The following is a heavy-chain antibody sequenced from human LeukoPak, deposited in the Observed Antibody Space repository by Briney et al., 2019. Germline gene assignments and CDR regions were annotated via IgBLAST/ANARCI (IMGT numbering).Heavy chain of an antibody. V-gene: IGHV4-39*01. CDR2: IYYTGST. J-gene: IGHJ4*02. CDR1: GGSISSSSYY. D-gene: IGHD2-15*01. CDR3: ARGVVLPYYFDY. Sequence: SETRSLTCSVSGGSISSSSYYLGWIRHPPGKGLEWIGSIYYTGSTYYNLSLRSRVTISVDTSKNQFSLKLGSLTAADTAVYYCARGVVLPYYFDYWGQGTLVTVSS.